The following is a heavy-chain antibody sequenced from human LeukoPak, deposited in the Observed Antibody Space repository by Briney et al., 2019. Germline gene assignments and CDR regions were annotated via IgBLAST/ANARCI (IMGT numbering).Heavy chain of an antibody. V-gene: IGHV3-30*04. CDR1: GFNFRDSA. CDR3: AADYGDYVSPSD. D-gene: IGHD4-17*01. Sequence: GGSLRLSCAASGFNFRDSAMHLVRQPPGKGLEGVAVSSYDGTNKYYADSVNGRFTISRDNSKNTLFLQMNNLRLEDTAVYYCAADYGDYVSPSDWGQGSLVIVSS. CDR2: SSYDGTNK. J-gene: IGHJ4*02.